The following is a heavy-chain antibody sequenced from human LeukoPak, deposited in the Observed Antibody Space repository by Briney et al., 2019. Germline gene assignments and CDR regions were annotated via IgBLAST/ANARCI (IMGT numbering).Heavy chain of an antibody. V-gene: IGHV5-51*01. D-gene: IGHD6-13*01. J-gene: IGHJ4*02. CDR3: ARPILQGIAAAAHLN. Sequence: GESLKISRKGSRYSFTSYWIGWVRQMPGKGLEWMGIIYPGDSDTRYSPSFQGQVTISADKSISTAYLQWSSLKASDTAMYYCARPILQGIAAAAHLNWGQGTLVTVSS. CDR1: RYSFTSYW. CDR2: IYPGDSDT.